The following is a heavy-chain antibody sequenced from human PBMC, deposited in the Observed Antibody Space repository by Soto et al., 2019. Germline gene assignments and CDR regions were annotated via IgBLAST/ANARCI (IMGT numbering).Heavy chain of an antibody. Sequence: GASVKVSCKAPGDTFTSYYMHWVRQAPGHGLEWMGVINPNGGSTRFAQKFQGRVTMTRDTSTSTVYMELSSLRSEDTAVYYCARALMVRGVIMGNYYYGMDVWGQGTTVTVSS. CDR3: ARALMVRGVIMGNYYYGMDV. D-gene: IGHD3-10*01. CDR1: GDTFTSYY. V-gene: IGHV1-46*01. J-gene: IGHJ6*02. CDR2: INPNGGST.